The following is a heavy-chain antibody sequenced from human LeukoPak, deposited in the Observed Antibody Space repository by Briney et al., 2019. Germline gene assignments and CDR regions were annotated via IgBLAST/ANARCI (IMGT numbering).Heavy chain of an antibody. V-gene: IGHV3-11*01. D-gene: IGHD4-11*01. CDR2: IIISGSTI. Sequence: PGGSLRLSCAASGFTFSDYYMSWIRQAPGKGLEWVSYIIISGSTIYYADSVKGRFTISRDNAKNSLYLQMNSLRAEDTAVYYCAKKKTDYSYPSSFDYWGKGTLVTVSS. CDR1: GFTFSDYY. J-gene: IGHJ4*02. CDR3: AKKKTDYSYPSSFDY.